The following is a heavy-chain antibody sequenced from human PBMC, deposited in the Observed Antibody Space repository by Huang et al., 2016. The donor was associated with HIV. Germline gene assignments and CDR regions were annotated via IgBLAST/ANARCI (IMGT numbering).Heavy chain of an antibody. D-gene: IGHD6-13*01. CDR2: IYWDNEE. J-gene: IGHJ4*02. Sequence: QITLKESGPTLVKPTQTLTLTCTFSGFSLTSSGVAVGWIRQPPGKALEWLALIYWDNEERFSPSLKTRLTNTKDTPKNEVVLTMTNMDPVDTATYYCVHRLRYGKWYVDYWGQGVLVTVSS. V-gene: IGHV2-5*02. CDR1: GFSLTSSGVA. CDR3: VHRLRYGKWYVDY.